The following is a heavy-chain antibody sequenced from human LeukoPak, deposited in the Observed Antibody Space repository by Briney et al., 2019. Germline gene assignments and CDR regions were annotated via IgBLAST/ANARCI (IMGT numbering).Heavy chain of an antibody. CDR2: ISPTGSNT. CDR3: AKTKSRNYYYYMDV. CDR1: GSTFSSFG. D-gene: IGHD3/OR15-3a*01. J-gene: IGHJ6*03. Sequence: GGSLRLSCAASGSTFSSFGMIWVRQAPGKGLEWVSGISPTGSNTYYADSVKGRFTISRDNSKNTLYLQMNSLRAEDTAVYYCAKTKSRNYYYYMDVWGKGTTVTISS. V-gene: IGHV3-23*01.